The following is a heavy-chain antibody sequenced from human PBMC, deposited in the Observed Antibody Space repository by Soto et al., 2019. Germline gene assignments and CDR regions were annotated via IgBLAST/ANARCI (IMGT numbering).Heavy chain of an antibody. Sequence: LRLSCAASGFAFPNYAMTWVRQAPGKGLEWVSAVTGSGSTAFYADSVKGRFTISRDNSNYTLYLQMDSLRAEDTALYFCAKPRVYCTNGVCPAASWGQGVLVTVSS. CDR2: VTGSGSTA. J-gene: IGHJ5*02. D-gene: IGHD2-8*01. CDR1: GFAFPNYA. V-gene: IGHV3-23*01. CDR3: AKPRVYCTNGVCPAAS.